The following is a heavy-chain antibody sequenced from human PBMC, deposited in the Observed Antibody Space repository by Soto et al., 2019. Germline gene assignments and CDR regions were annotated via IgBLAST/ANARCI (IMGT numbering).Heavy chain of an antibody. Sequence: ASVKVSCKASGYTFTSYGISWVRQAPGQGLEWMGWISAYNGNTNYAQKLQGRVAMTTDTSTSTAYMELRSLRSDDTAVYYCARATKAGGRDYYYYGMDVWGQGTTVTVSS. J-gene: IGHJ6*02. V-gene: IGHV1-18*01. CDR2: ISAYNGNT. CDR3: ARATKAGGRDYYYYGMDV. D-gene: IGHD3-16*01. CDR1: GYTFTSYG.